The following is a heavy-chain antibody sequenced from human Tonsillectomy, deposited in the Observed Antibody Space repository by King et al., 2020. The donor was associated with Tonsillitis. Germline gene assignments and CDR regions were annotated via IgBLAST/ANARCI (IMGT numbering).Heavy chain of an antibody. V-gene: IGHV3-30-3*01. D-gene: IGHD3-16*02. CDR2: ISYDGSNK. J-gene: IGHJ6*03. CDR1: GFTFSSYA. CDR3: AREERGSYRYGPYYYYMDV. Sequence: VQPVESGGGVVQPGRSLRLSCAASGFTFSSYAMHWVRQAPGKGLEWVAVISYDGSNKYYADSVKGRFTISRDNSKNTLYLQMNSLRAEDTAVYYCAREERGSYRYGPYYYYMDVWGKGTTVTVSS.